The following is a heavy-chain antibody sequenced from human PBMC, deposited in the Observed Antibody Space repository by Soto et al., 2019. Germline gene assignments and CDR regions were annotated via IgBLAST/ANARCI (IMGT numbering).Heavy chain of an antibody. CDR1: GGSISSSSYY. D-gene: IGHD6-6*01. CDR2: IYYSGST. Sequence: SETLSLTCTVSGGSISSSSYYWGWIRQPPGKGLEWIGSIYYSGSTYYNPSLKSRVTISVDTSKNQFSLKLSSVTAADTAVYYCASQSIAARFSWFDPWGQGTLVTVSS. CDR3: ASQSIAARFSWFDP. V-gene: IGHV4-39*01. J-gene: IGHJ5*02.